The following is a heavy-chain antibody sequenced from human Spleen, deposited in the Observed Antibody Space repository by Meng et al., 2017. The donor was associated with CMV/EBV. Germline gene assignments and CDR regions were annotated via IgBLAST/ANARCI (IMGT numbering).Heavy chain of an antibody. CDR1: GFPFSNYI. Sequence: QVHLVQSGAEVKKPGSSVTVSCRASGFPFSNYILSWVRQAPGQGLEWMGRVIPIPDIANYAQKFQGRVTITADKYTDTTYMELSGMRAEDTAVYYCARGPYNYGDYYFDYWGQGTLVTVSS. V-gene: IGHV1-69*02. CDR3: ARGPYNYGDYYFDY. D-gene: IGHD3-10*01. J-gene: IGHJ4*02. CDR2: VIPIPDIA.